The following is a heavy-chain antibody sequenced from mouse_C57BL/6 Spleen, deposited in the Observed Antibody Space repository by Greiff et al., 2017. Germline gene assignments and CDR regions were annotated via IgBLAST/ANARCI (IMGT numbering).Heavy chain of an antibody. Sequence: VQLQESGPGLVQPSPSLSITCTVSGFSLTSYGVHWVRQSPGKGLEWLGVIWRGGSTASNAAFMSRLSITKDNSKSQVSLKINSLQADDTAIYYCAKDTTVADYYAMDYWGQGTSVTVSS. D-gene: IGHD1-1*01. V-gene: IGHV2-5*01. CDR1: GFSLTSYG. J-gene: IGHJ4*01. CDR2: IWRGGST. CDR3: AKDTTVADYYAMDY.